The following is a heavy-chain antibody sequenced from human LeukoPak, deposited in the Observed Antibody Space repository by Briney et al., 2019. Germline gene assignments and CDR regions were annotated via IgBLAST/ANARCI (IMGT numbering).Heavy chain of an antibody. CDR3: ASNDYRDEGIDS. CDR1: GLTFSDAW. V-gene: IGHV3-21*01. Sequence: GGSLRLSCGVSGLTFSDAWMNWIRQAPGKGLEWVSSISYSGPHMFYADSVRGRFTISRDNAENSLFLQMNSLRAEDTAVYFCASNDYRDEGIDSWGQGTLVTVSS. J-gene: IGHJ4*02. D-gene: IGHD4-17*01. CDR2: ISYSGPHM.